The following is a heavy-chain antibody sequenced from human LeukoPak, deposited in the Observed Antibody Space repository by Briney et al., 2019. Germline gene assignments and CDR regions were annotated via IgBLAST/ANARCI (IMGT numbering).Heavy chain of an antibody. CDR3: ARALGSSVSEY. J-gene: IGHJ4*02. V-gene: IGHV4-30-4*01. CDR1: GGSISSGDYY. D-gene: IGHD2-2*01. CDR2: IYYSGST. Sequence: SQTLSLTCTVSGGSISSGDYYWSWIRQPPGKGLEWIGYIYYSGSTYYNPSLKSRVTISVDTSKNQFSLKLSSVTAADTAVYYCARALGSSVSEYWGQGTLVNVSS.